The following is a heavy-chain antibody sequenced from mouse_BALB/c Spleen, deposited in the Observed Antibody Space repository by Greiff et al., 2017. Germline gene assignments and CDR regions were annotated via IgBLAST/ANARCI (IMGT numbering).Heavy chain of an antibody. CDR2: ISSGSSTI. CDR3: AREADMITSYAMDY. J-gene: IGHJ4*01. Sequence: DVKLVESGGGLVQPGGSRKLSCAASGFTFSSFGMHWVRQAPEKGLEWVAYISSGSSTIYYADTVKGRFTISRDNPKNTLFLQMTSLRSEDTAMYYCAREADMITSYAMDYWGQGTSVTVSS. V-gene: IGHV5-17*02. D-gene: IGHD2-4*01. CDR1: GFTFSSFG.